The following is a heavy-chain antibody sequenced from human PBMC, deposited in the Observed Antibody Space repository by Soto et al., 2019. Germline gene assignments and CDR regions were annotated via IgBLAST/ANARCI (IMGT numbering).Heavy chain of an antibody. J-gene: IGHJ5*02. CDR2: MSPNSGNT. CDR1: GYTFTNDD. Sequence: ASVKVSCKTSGYTFTNDDINWVRQAAGQGLEWIGWMSPNSGNTGYAQKFQGRVTLTRGTSISTAYMELSSLRSEDTAVYYCARGMSDGFGEVSWGQGTLVTVSS. V-gene: IGHV1-8*02. CDR3: ARGMSDGFGEVS. D-gene: IGHD3-10*01.